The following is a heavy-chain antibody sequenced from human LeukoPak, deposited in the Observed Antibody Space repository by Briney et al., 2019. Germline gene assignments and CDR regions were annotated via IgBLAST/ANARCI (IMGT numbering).Heavy chain of an antibody. J-gene: IGHJ4*02. Sequence: SETLSLTCAVYGETFSGYYWSWIRQPPGKGLEWIGEINHSGTTNYNPSLKSRVTISVDTSKNQFSLKLTSVNVADTAVYFCARGSTPAHCGGDCYYFDFWGQGNLVIVSS. D-gene: IGHD2-21*02. V-gene: IGHV4-34*01. CDR1: GETFSGYY. CDR2: INHSGTT. CDR3: ARGSTPAHCGGDCYYFDF.